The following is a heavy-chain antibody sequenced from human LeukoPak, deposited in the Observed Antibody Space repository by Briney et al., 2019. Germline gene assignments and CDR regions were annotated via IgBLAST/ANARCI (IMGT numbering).Heavy chain of an antibody. CDR2: IIPIFGTA. CDR1: GGTFSSYA. Sequence: ASVKVSCKASGGTFSSYAISWVRQAPGQGLEWMGGIIPIFGTANYAQKLQGRVTMTTDTSTSTAYMELRSLRSDDTAVYYCARGDYYDSSGYNDYWGQGTQVTVSS. CDR3: ARGDYYDSSGYNDY. V-gene: IGHV1-69*05. D-gene: IGHD3-22*01. J-gene: IGHJ4*02.